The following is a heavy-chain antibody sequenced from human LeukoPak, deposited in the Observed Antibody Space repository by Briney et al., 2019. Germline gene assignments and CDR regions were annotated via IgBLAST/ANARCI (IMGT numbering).Heavy chain of an antibody. CDR3: ASFQKSSSQNWFDP. CDR1: GGSFSGYY. J-gene: IGHJ5*02. D-gene: IGHD6-13*01. CDR2: INHSGST. V-gene: IGHV4-34*01. Sequence: SETLSLTCAVYGGSFSGYYWSWIRQPPGKGLEWIGEINHSGSTNYNPSLKSRVTISVDTSKNQFSLKLSSVTAADTAVYYCASFQKSSSQNWFDPWGQGTLVTVSS.